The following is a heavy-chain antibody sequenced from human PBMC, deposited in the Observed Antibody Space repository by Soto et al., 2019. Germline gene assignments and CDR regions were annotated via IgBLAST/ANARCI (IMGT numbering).Heavy chain of an antibody. CDR3: ARDLRYCSSTSCPGFDY. J-gene: IGHJ4*02. D-gene: IGHD2-2*01. CDR2: INPSGGST. CDR1: GYTFTSYY. V-gene: IGHV1-46*03. Sequence: ASVKVSCKASGYTFTSYYMHWVRQAPGQGLEWMGIINPSGGSTSYAQKFQGRVTMTRDTSTSTVYMELSSLRSEDTAVYYRARDLRYCSSTSCPGFDYWGQGTLVTVSS.